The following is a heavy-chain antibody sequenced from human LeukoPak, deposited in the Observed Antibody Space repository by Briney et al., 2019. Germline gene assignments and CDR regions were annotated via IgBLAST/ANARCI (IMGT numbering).Heavy chain of an antibody. Sequence: AASVKVSCKASGYTFTGYYMHWVRQAPGQGLEWMGWINPNSGGTNYAQKFQGRVTMTRDTSISTAYMELSRLRSDDTAVYYCARERYYTSGSVHNRIDYWGQGTLVTVSS. CDR3: ARERYYTSGSVHNRIDY. J-gene: IGHJ4*02. CDR2: INPNSGGT. V-gene: IGHV1-2*02. CDR1: GYTFTGYY. D-gene: IGHD3-10*01.